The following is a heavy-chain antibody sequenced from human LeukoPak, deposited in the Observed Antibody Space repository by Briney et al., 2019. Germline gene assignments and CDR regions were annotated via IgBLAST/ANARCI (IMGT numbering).Heavy chain of an antibody. CDR1: EFTFSNHW. CDR3: AREKSAWDAPDAFDF. Sequence: GGSLRLSCADSEFTFSNHWMHWVRQVPGKGLVWVSRINSDGSSTSYADSVKGRFTISRDNAKNTLYLQMNSLRAEDTAVYYCAREKSAWDAPDAFDFWGQGTMVTVSS. CDR2: INSDGSST. V-gene: IGHV3-74*01. J-gene: IGHJ3*01. D-gene: IGHD1-26*01.